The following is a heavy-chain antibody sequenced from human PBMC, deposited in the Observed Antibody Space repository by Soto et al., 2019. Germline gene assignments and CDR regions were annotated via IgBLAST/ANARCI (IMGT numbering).Heavy chain of an antibody. CDR3: ARSPPRMAAETQLDP. CDR1: GYTFTSYA. J-gene: IGHJ5*02. D-gene: IGHD1-1*01. CDR2: INGGAGDT. V-gene: IGHV1-3*01. Sequence: QVQLVQSGAEVRKPGASVKICCKASGYTFTSYAIHWLRQAPGHRLEWMGWINGGAGDTRYSVNFQGRVTFTRDRAATTAFMDLSSLSSADTAVYYCARSPPRMAAETQLDPWGQGTLVTVSS.